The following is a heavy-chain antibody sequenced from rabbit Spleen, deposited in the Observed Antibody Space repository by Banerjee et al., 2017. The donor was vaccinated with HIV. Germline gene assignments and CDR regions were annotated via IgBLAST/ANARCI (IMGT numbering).Heavy chain of an antibody. CDR1: GISFSSSYW. J-gene: IGHJ3*01. CDR3: ARGYYSGGFLGYALTRLDL. D-gene: IGHD6-1*01. CDR2: IYTGNSGST. Sequence: QSLEESGGDLVKPGASLTLTCTASGISFSSSYWICWVRQAPGKGLEWIACIYTGNSGSTWYASWAKGRFTHTKTSSTTVTLQMTSLTAADTATYFCARGYYSGGFLGYALTRLDLWGPGTLVTVS. V-gene: IGHV1S40*01.